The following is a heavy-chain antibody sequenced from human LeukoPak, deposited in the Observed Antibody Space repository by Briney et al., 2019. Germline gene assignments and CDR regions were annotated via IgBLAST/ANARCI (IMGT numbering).Heavy chain of an antibody. Sequence: GGSLRLSCAASGFTFSNYGMSWVRQAPGKGLEWVSGISVSGGVTSYVDSVKGRFTISRDNSKNTLYLQMNSLRAEGTGVYYCAKSGYSDGSGYYAAYYFDYWGQGTLVTVSS. J-gene: IGHJ4*02. D-gene: IGHD3-22*01. CDR3: AKSGYSDGSGYYAAYYFDY. CDR2: ISVSGGVT. CDR1: GFTFSNYG. V-gene: IGHV3-23*01.